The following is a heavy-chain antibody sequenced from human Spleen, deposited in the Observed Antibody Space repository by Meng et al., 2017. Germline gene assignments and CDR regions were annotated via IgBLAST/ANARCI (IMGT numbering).Heavy chain of an antibody. CDR3: ARDYAVGASGWDDYYYYGMDV. V-gene: IGHV3-53*04. D-gene: IGHD1-26*01. CDR2: IYSGGST. Sequence: GESLKISCAASGFTVSSNYMSWVRQAPGKGLEWVSVIYSGGSTYYADSVKGRFTISRHNSKNTLYLQMNSLRAEDTAMYYCARDYAVGASGWDDYYYYGMDVWGQGTTVTVSS. J-gene: IGHJ6*02. CDR1: GFTVSSNY.